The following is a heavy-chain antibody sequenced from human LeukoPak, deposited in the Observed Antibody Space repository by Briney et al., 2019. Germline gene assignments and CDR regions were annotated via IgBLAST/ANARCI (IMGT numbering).Heavy chain of an antibody. CDR3: ARLVRGVSDY. D-gene: IGHD3-10*01. CDR2: IYHSGST. V-gene: IGHV4-38-2*01. CDR1: GYSISSGYY. J-gene: IGHJ4*02. Sequence: SETLSLTCAVSGYSISSGYYWGWIRQPPGKGLGWIGSIYHSGSTYYNPSLKSRVTISVDTSKNQFSLKLSSVTAADTAVYYCARLVRGVSDYWGQGTLVTVSS.